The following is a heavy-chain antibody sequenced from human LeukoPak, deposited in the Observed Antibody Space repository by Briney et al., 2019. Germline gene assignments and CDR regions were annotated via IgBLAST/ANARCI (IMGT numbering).Heavy chain of an antibody. CDR3: AKDLYSSGWYQDSSGA. J-gene: IGHJ5*02. Sequence: GGSLRLSCAASGFTFSTYWMHWVRQAPGKGLVWVSRISGDGSDTRYADSVKGRFTISRDNSKNTLYLQMNSLRAEDTAVYYCAKDLYSSGWYQDSSGAWGQGTLVTVSS. CDR2: ISGDGSDT. V-gene: IGHV3-74*01. D-gene: IGHD6-19*01. CDR1: GFTFSTYW.